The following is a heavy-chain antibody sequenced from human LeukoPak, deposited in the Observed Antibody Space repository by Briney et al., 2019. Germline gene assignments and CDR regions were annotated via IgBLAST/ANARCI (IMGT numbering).Heavy chain of an antibody. Sequence: ASVKVSCKVSGYTLTELSMHWVRQAPGKGLEWMGGFDPEDGETIYAQKFQGRVTMTEETSTDTAYMELSSLRSEDTAVYYCATRYGDYAWDFDYWGQGTLVTVSS. J-gene: IGHJ4*02. CDR2: FDPEDGET. V-gene: IGHV1-24*01. CDR3: ATRYGDYAWDFDY. CDR1: GYTLTELS. D-gene: IGHD4-17*01.